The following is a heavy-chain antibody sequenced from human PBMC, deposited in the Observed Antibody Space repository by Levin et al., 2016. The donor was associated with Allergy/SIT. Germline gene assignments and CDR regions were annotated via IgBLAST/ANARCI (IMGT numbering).Heavy chain of an antibody. CDR2: IQYDASDS. D-gene: IGHD1-26*01. Sequence: WIRQPPGKGLEWVSFIQYDASDSRYADSVKGRFTVSRDNSKNTLYLQMNSLRAEDTAMYYCARENGRIRIGELDYWGQGTLVTVSS. J-gene: IGHJ4*02. CDR3: ARENGRIRIGELDY. V-gene: IGHV3-33*05.